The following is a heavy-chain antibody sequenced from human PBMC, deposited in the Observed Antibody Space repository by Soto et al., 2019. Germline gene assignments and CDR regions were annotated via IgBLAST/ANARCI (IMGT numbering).Heavy chain of an antibody. D-gene: IGHD3-3*01. CDR2: IIPIFGTA. CDR3: ARDYDFWSGYGPNGMDV. V-gene: IGHV1-69*12. Sequence: QVQLVQSGAEVKKPGSSVKVSCKASGGTFSSYAISWVRQAPGQGLEWMGGIIPIFGTANYAQKFQGRVTITAXXSXSPXYMELSSLRSEDTAVYYCARDYDFWSGYGPNGMDVWGQGTTVTVSS. J-gene: IGHJ6*02. CDR1: GGTFSSYA.